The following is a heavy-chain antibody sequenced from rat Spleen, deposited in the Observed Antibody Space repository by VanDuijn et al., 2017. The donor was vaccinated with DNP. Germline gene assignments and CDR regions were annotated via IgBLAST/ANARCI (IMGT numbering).Heavy chain of an antibody. D-gene: IGHD1-11*01. V-gene: IGHV5S23*01. CDR2: ISASGGST. CDR3: TTDFERGY. Sequence: EVQLVESGGGLVQPGRSLKLSCAASGFTFSDYAMAWVRQAPKKGLEWVASISASGGSTSYRDSVKGRFTISRDNAQNTLYLQMDSLRSEDTATYYCTTDFERGYWGQGVMVTVSS. J-gene: IGHJ2*01. CDR1: GFTFSDYA.